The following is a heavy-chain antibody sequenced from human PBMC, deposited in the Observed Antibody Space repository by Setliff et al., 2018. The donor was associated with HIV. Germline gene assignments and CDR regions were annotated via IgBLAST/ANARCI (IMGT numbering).Heavy chain of an antibody. V-gene: IGHV3-21*06. J-gene: IGHJ6*03. CDR2: ISSSSSYI. D-gene: IGHD3-3*01. Sequence: PGGSLRLSCAASGFTFSSYSMNWVRQVPGKGLEWVPSISSSSSYIYYADSVKGRFTISRDNAKNSLYLQMNSLRAEDTAVYYCAKGSGKITIYYYYMDVWGKGTTVTV. CDR3: AKGSGKITIYYYYMDV. CDR1: GFTFSSYS.